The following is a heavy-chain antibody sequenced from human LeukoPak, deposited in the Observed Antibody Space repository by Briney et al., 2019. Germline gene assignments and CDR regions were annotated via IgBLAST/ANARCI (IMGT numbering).Heavy chain of an antibody. CDR3: ARMSLWFGELSDY. Sequence: SETLSLTCAVSGGSISSGGYSWSWIRQPPGTGLEWIGYIYYSGSTYYNPSLKSRVTISVDTSKNQFSLKLSSVTAADTAVYYCARMSLWFGELSDYWGQGTLVTVSS. CDR2: IYYSGST. V-gene: IGHV4-30-4*07. J-gene: IGHJ4*02. CDR1: GGSISSGGYS. D-gene: IGHD3-10*01.